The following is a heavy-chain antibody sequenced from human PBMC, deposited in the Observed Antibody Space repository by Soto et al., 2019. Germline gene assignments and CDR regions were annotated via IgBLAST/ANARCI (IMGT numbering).Heavy chain of an antibody. J-gene: IGHJ4*02. CDR2: ICYGGSTK. D-gene: IGHD2-2*01. CDR3: ARSRREYCSSTSCPGGY. CDR1: GFTFSSYE. Sequence: GGSLRLSCAASGFTFSSYEMNWVRQAPGKGLEWVAYICYGGSTKYYADSVKGRFTISRDNSKNTLYLQMNSLRAEGTAVYYCARSRREYCSSTSCPGGYWGQGTLVTVS. V-gene: IGHV3-48*03.